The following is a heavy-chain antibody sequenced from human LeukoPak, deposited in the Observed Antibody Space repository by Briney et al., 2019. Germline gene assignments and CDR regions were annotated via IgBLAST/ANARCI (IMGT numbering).Heavy chain of an antibody. CDR2: INHSGST. CDR1: GGSFSGYY. V-gene: IGHV4-34*01. D-gene: IGHD6-13*01. J-gene: IGHJ3*02. Sequence: PSETLSLTCAVYGGSFSGYYWSWIRQPPGKGLEWIGEINHSGSTNYNPSLKSRVTISVDTSKNQFSLKLSSVTAADTAVYYCARPRSSWYRDAFDIWGQGTMVTVSS. CDR3: ARPRSSWYRDAFDI.